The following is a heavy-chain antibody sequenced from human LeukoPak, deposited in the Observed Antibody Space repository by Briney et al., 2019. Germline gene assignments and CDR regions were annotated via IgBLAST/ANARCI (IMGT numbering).Heavy chain of an antibody. CDR2: INPIGGST. CDR3: ARGDYDSTGPGY. Sequence: ASVKVSCKASGYTFTSYYMHWVRQAPGQGLEWMGIINPIGGSTSYAQKFQGRVTITRDTSTSTVYMELSSLRSEDTAVYYSARGDYDSTGPGYWGQGTLVTVSS. D-gene: IGHD3-22*01. J-gene: IGHJ4*02. V-gene: IGHV1-46*01. CDR1: GYTFTSYY.